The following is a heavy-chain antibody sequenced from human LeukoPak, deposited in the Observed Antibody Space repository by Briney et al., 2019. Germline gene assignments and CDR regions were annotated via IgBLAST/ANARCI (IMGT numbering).Heavy chain of an antibody. J-gene: IGHJ6*03. V-gene: IGHV1-18*01. D-gene: IGHD5-12*01. Sequence: ASVKVSCKASGYTFTSYGISWVRQAPGQGLEWMGWISTYNGNTNYAQKLQGRVTMTTDTSTTTAYMELRSLRSDDTAVYYCARRGYPVYYYYMDVWGKGTTVTISS. CDR3: ARRGYPVYYYYMDV. CDR2: ISTYNGNT. CDR1: GYTFTSYG.